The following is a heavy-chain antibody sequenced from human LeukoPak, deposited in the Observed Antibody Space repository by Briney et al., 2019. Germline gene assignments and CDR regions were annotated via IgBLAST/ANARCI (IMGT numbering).Heavy chain of an antibody. CDR3: AKGAGGFSYYNWFDP. D-gene: IGHD5-18*01. CDR2: IYYSGTT. CDR1: GDSISTSKSY. V-gene: IGHV4-39*07. J-gene: IGHJ5*02. Sequence: PSETLSLTCTVSGDSISTSKSYWGWIRQPPLKGLEWIGSIYYSGTTHYSPSLESRVTISVDTSKNQFSLKLASVTAADTAIYYCAKGAGGFSYYNWFDPWGQGTLVTVSS.